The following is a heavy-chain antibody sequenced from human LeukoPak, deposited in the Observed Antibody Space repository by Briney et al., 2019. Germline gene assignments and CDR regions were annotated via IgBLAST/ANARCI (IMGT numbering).Heavy chain of an antibody. CDR3: ARPVSFSYGSYYFDY. J-gene: IGHJ4*02. CDR1: GGSISSSSYY. Sequence: PAETLSLTCTVSGGSISSSSYYWGWIRQPPGTGMEWIGGIYYSASTYYNPSLKSRATISVDTSKNQFSLKLSSVTAADTAVYYCARPVSFSYGSYYFDYWGQGTLVTVSS. D-gene: IGHD5-18*01. CDR2: IYYSAST. V-gene: IGHV4-39*01.